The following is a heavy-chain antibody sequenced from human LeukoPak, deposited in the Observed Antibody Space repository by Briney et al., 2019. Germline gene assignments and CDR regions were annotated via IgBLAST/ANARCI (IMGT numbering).Heavy chain of an antibody. D-gene: IGHD6-19*01. CDR2: ISSSSSYV. V-gene: IGHV3-21*01. J-gene: IGHJ5*02. Sequence: GGSLRLSCAASGLTFSSYSMNWVRQAPGKGLEWVSSISSSSSYVYYADSVKGRFTISRDNAKNSLYLQMNSLRAEDTAVYYCARDQWPAGGIAVASWFDPWGQGTLVTVSS. CDR3: ARDQWPAGGIAVASWFDP. CDR1: GLTFSSYS.